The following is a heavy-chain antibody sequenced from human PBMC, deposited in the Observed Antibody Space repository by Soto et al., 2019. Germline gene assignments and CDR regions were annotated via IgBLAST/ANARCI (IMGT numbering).Heavy chain of an antibody. J-gene: IGHJ5*02. V-gene: IGHV1-69*04. CDR3: ARDPAYSSGWYSWFDP. CDR2: IIPILGIA. CDR1: GGTFSSYT. D-gene: IGHD6-19*01. Sequence: ASVKVSCKASGGTFSSYTISWVRQAPGQGLEWMGRIIPILGIANYAQKFQGRVAITADKSTSTAYMELSSLRSEDTAVYYCARDPAYSSGWYSWFDPWGQGTLVTVSS.